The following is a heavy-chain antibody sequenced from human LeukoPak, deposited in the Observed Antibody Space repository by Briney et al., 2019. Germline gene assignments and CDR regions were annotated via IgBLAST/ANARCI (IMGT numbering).Heavy chain of an antibody. CDR1: GGSISSGSYY. CDR2: IYTSGST. CDR3: ARATVTTALLDY. Sequence: SQTLSLTCTVSGGSISSGSYYWSWIRQPAGKGLECIGRIYTSGSTNYNPSLNSRVTISVDTSKNQVSLKLSSVTAADTAVYYCARATVTTALLDYWGQGTLVTVSS. J-gene: IGHJ4*02. D-gene: IGHD4-17*01. V-gene: IGHV4-61*02.